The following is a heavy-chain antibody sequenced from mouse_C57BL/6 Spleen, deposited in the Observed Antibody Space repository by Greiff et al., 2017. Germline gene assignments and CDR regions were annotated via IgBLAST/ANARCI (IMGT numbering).Heavy chain of an antibody. D-gene: IGHD2-3*01. CDR3: ARGGVYDGPYYAMDY. V-gene: IGHV1-81*01. Sequence: QVQLQQSGAELARPGASVKLSCKASGYTFTSYGISWVKQRTGQGLEWIGEIYPRSGNTYYNEKFKGKTTLTADKSSSTAYMELRSLTSEDSAVYVCARGGVYDGPYYAMDYWGQGTSVTVSS. CDR1: GYTFTSYG. CDR2: IYPRSGNT. J-gene: IGHJ4*01.